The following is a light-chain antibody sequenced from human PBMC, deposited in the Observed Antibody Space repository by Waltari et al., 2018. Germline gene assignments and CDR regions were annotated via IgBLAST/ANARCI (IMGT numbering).Light chain of an antibody. CDR1: QSVSRY. CDR2: DAS. CDR3: QQRSNWPGKT. J-gene: IGKJ4*01. Sequence: EIVLTQSPATLSLSPGERATLSCRASQSVSRYLAWYQQKPGPAPRLLIYDASNRATGIPARFSGSGSGTDFTLTISSLEPEDFAVYYCQQRSNWPGKTFGGGTKVEIK. V-gene: IGKV3-11*01.